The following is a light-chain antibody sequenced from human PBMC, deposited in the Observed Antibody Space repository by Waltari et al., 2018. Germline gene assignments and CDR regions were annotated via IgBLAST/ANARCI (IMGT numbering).Light chain of an antibody. J-gene: IGKJ2*01. CDR3: QESYSTPPT. Sequence: DIQMTQSPSSLSASVGHRVTITCRASQSIRSYLNLYQQKPGKAPKLLIYAASSLQSGVPLRFSGGGSGTDFTLTISSLQPEDFATYYCQESYSTPPTFGQGTKLQIK. CDR2: AAS. V-gene: IGKV1-39*01. CDR1: QSIRSY.